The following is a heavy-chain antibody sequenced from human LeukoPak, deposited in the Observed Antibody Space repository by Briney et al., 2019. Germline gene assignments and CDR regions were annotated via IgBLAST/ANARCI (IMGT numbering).Heavy chain of an antibody. CDR2: IYYGGST. CDR3: ARVSSIAASGDAFDT. J-gene: IGHJ3*02. V-gene: IGHV4-39*07. D-gene: IGHD6-13*01. CDR1: GDSISSSSYY. Sequence: SETLSLTCTVSGDSISSSSYYWAWIRQPPGKGLEWIGNIYYGGSTYYSPSLKSRVTISVDTSKNQFSLKLSSVTAADTAVYFCARVSSIAASGDAFDTWGQGTLVTVSS.